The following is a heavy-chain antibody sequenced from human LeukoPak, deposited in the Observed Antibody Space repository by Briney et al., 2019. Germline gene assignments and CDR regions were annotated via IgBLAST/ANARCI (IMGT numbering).Heavy chain of an antibody. Sequence: GGSLRLSCAASGFTFSIYAMSWVRQAPGKGLEWVPGISGSGGSTYYADSVKGRFTISRDNSKNTLYLQMNSLRAEDTAVYYCARGYSYGADYFDYWGQGTLVTVSS. V-gene: IGHV3-23*01. J-gene: IGHJ4*02. CDR2: ISGSGGST. CDR1: GFTFSIYA. D-gene: IGHD5-18*01. CDR3: ARGYSYGADYFDY.